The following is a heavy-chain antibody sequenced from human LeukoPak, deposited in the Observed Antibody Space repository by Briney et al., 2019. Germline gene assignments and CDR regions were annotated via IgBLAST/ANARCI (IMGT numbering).Heavy chain of an antibody. D-gene: IGHD5-18*01. V-gene: IGHV1-2*02. CDR3: ARGGLPDQRYSYGYDFDY. CDR1: RYTFIGYY. Sequence: GASVKVSCEASRYTFIGYYMHWVRQAPGQGLEWMGWINPNSGGTNYAQKFQGRVTMTRDTSISTAYMDLSRLRSDDTAVYYCARGGLPDQRYSYGYDFDYWGQGTLVTVSS. J-gene: IGHJ4*02. CDR2: INPNSGGT.